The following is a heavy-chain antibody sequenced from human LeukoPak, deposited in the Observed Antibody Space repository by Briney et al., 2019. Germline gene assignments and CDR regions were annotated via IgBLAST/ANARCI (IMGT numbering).Heavy chain of an antibody. CDR2: ISTSSNYI. CDR3: ARDEGWELDY. V-gene: IGHV3-21*01. CDR1: GFTFSSYS. J-gene: IGHJ4*02. D-gene: IGHD1-26*01. Sequence: GGSLRLSCAAAGFTFSSYSMNWVRQAPGKGLEWVSSISTSSNYIYYADSVKGRFTISRDNAKNSLYLQLNSLRAEDTAVYYCARDEGWELDYWGQGTLVTVSS.